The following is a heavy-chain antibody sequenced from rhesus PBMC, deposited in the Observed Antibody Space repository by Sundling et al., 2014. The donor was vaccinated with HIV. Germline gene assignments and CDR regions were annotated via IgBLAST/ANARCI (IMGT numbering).Heavy chain of an antibody. D-gene: IGHD1-44*02. V-gene: IGHV4S2*01. CDR2: MYGSGGST. CDR3: AREEWQLYVDY. CDR1: GASIRNNY. Sequence: QVQLQESGPGLVKPSETLPLTCAVSGASIRNNYWSWIRQAPGKGLECIGRMYGSGGSTDYNPSLKSRVTISIDTSKNQFSLKLTSVTAADTAVYYCAREEWQLYVDYWGQGVLVTVSS. J-gene: IGHJ4*01.